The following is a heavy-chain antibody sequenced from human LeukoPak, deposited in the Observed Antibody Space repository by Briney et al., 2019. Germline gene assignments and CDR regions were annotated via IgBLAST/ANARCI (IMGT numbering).Heavy chain of an antibody. CDR3: ARVPHIAAAGDY. CDR2: INPSGGST. V-gene: IGHV1-46*01. D-gene: IGHD6-13*01. CDR1: GYTCTNYY. J-gene: IGHJ4*02. Sequence: ASGKVSCRASGYTCTNYYMHWVRQAPGQGLEWMGIINPSGGSTSYAQKFQGRVTMTRDTSTSTVYMELSSLRSEDTVVYYCARVPHIAAAGDYWGQGTLVTVSS.